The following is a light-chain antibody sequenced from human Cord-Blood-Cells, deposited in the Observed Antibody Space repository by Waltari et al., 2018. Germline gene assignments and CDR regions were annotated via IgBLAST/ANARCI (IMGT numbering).Light chain of an antibody. CDR3: QQYYSTPLT. V-gene: IGKV4-1*01. CDR1: QSVLYSSNNKNY. CDR2: WAS. J-gene: IGKJ5*01. Sequence: DIVMTQSPDSLAVSLGERATSHCKSSQSVLYSSNNKNYLAWYQQKPGQPPKLLIYWASTRESGVPDRFSGSGSGTDFTLTISSLQAEDVAVYYCQQYYSTPLTFGQGTRLEIK.